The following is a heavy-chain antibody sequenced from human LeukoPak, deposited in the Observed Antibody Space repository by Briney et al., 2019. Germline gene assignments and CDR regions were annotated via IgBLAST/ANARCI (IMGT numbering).Heavy chain of an antibody. CDR3: EGFLEWSPRWGDAFDI. CDR2: IKSKTDGGTT. CDR1: GFTFSNAW. D-gene: IGHD3-3*01. Sequence: PGGSLRLSCAASGFTFSNAWMSWVRQAPGKGLEWVGRIKSKTDGGTTDYAAPVKGRFTISRDDSKNTLYLQMNSLKTEDTAVYYCEGFLEWSPRWGDAFDIWGQGTMVTVSS. J-gene: IGHJ3*02. V-gene: IGHV3-15*01.